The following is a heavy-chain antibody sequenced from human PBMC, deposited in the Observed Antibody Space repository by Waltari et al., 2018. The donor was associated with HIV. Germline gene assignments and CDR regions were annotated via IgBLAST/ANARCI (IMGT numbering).Heavy chain of an antibody. CDR3: ARGAFCSGDCYPLSRSFFDL. Sequence: QAQLEQSGAEVKKPGASLKVSCKASGYSFSNYYIHWVRQAPGQGPEWMGMMTPGGERGSHPQNFQCELTMTTDTSTRTVDMHLSGLTSEDSAVYSCARGAFCSGDCYPLSRSFFDLWGRGTLVVFSA. J-gene: IGHJ2*01. CDR1: GYSFSNYY. V-gene: IGHV1-46*01. D-gene: IGHD2-21*02. CDR2: MTPGGERG.